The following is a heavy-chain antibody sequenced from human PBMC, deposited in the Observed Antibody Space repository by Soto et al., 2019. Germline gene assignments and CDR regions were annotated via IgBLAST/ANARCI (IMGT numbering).Heavy chain of an antibody. J-gene: IGHJ4*02. D-gene: IGHD6-13*01. CDR1: GGTFSSYT. CDR2: IIPILGIA. CDR3: ARDSIAAAGRPDQDY. V-gene: IGHV1-69*04. Sequence: VASVKVSCKASGGTFSSYTISWVRQAPGQGLEWMGRIIPILGIANYAQKFQGRVTITADKSTSTAYMELSSLRSEDTAVYYCARDSIAAAGRPDQDYWGQGTLVTVSS.